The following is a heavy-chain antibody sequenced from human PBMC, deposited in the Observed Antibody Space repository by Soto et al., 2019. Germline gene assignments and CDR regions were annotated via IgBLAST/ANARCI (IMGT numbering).Heavy chain of an antibody. V-gene: IGHV3-11*04. CDR3: ARVEYSGYDYFDY. Sequence: GGSLRLSCAASGFTFSDYYMSWIRQAPGKGLEWVSYISGSGSTIYYADSVKGRFTISRDNAKNSLHLQMNSLRAEDTAVYYCARVEYSGYDYFDYWGQGTLVTVSS. J-gene: IGHJ4*02. CDR1: GFTFSDYY. CDR2: ISGSGSTI. D-gene: IGHD5-12*01.